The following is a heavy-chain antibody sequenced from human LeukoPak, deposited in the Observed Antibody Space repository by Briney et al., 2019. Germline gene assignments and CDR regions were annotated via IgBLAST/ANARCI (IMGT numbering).Heavy chain of an antibody. V-gene: IGHV3-7*04. D-gene: IGHD2-21*01. CDR1: GFTFDDYG. CDR3: ARRRGEL. CDR2: LNQDGSEK. J-gene: IGHJ4*02. Sequence: GGSLRLSCAASGFTFDDYGMSWVRQAPGKGLEWVAILNQDGSEKYYVDSVKGRFTISRDNARNSLFLQMNSLRAEDTAVYYCARRRGELWGQGTLVTVSS.